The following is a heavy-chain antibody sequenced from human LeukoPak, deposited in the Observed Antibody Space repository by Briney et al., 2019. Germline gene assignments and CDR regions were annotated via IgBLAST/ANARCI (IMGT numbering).Heavy chain of an antibody. J-gene: IGHJ4*02. V-gene: IGHV3-23*01. D-gene: IGHD6-13*01. CDR3: AKAGRAAPDFDYFDY. CDR1: GFALSSYT. CDR2: ISDIGGST. Sequence: GGSLRLSCAASGFALSSYTMRWGRQAPGKGLEWVTAISDIGGSTDYVDSAKGRFTISRDNSKNTLYLQMYGMRAEDTAVYYCAKAGRAAPDFDYFDYWGQGTLVAVSS.